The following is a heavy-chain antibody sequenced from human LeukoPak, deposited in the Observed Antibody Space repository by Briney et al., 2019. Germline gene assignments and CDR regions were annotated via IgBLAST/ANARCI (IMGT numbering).Heavy chain of an antibody. D-gene: IGHD4-23*01. J-gene: IGHJ3*02. CDR2: INIAADTM. V-gene: IGHV3-48*03. Sequence: GGSLRLSCAASGFTFSDFEMNWVRQAPGKGLEWISYINIAADTMHYADSVKGRFTISRDNAKNSLYLQMNSLRAEDTAVYYCARDADGGGSAFDIWGQGTMVTVSS. CDR3: ARDADGGGSAFDI. CDR1: GFTFSDFE.